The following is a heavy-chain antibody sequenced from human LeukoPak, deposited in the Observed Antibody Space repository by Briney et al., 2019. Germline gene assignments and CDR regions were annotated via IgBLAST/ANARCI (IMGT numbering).Heavy chain of an antibody. CDR2: ISGSGGST. Sequence: GGSLRLSCAVSGFTFSSYAMSWVRQAPGKGLEWVSAISGSGGSTYYADSVKGRFTISRDNSKNTLYLQMNSLRAEDTAVYYCAKVSVWYTKGSYGYWGQGTLVTVSS. J-gene: IGHJ4*02. D-gene: IGHD3-16*01. CDR1: GFTFSSYA. V-gene: IGHV3-23*01. CDR3: AKVSVWYTKGSYGY.